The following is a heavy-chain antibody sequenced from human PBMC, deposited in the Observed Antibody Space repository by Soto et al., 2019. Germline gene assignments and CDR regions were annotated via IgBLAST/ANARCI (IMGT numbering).Heavy chain of an antibody. CDR3: ARLAGYCSGTSCYGYYGMDV. CDR2: FHYSGRT. D-gene: IGHD2-2*01. J-gene: IGHJ6*02. CDR1: GGSISETGYY. V-gene: IGHV4-39*01. Sequence: SETLSLTCTVSGGSISETGYYWGWIRQPPGKGLEWIGTFHYSGRTYYSPSLESRVTISVDTSKNQFSLKVSSVTAADTAVFYCARLAGYCSGTSCYGYYGMDVWGQGTTVTVSS.